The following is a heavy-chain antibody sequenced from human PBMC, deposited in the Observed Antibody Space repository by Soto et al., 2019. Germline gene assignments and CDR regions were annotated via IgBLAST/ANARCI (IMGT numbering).Heavy chain of an antibody. CDR3: ARVYDYWSGYHPNEYFQH. CDR2: ISAYNGNT. D-gene: IGHD3-3*01. J-gene: IGHJ1*01. Sequence: ASVKVSCKASGYTFTSYGISWVRQAPGQGLEWMGWISAYNGNTNYAQKFQGRVTMTTDTSTSTADMELRSLRSDDTAVYYCARVYDYWSGYHPNEYFQHWGQGTLVTVSS. CDR1: GYTFTSYG. V-gene: IGHV1-18*04.